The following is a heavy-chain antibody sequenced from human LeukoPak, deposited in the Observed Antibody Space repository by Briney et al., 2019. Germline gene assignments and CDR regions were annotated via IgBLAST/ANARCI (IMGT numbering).Heavy chain of an antibody. CDR1: GGSLSTSSYY. V-gene: IGHV4-39*07. CDR2: NSGST. J-gene: IGHJ3*02. Sequence: PSETLSLTCTVSGGSLSTSSYYWGWLRQPPGKGLECLGNNSGSTYYNPSLKSRVTISVDTSKNQFSLKLSSVTAADTAVYYCARRDPTYDYVWGSYRPDAFDIWGQGTMVTVSS. D-gene: IGHD3-16*02. CDR3: ARRDPTYDYVWGSYRPDAFDI.